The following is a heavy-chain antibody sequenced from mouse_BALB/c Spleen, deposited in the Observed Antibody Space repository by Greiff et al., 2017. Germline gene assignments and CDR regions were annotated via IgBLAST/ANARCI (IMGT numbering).Heavy chain of an antibody. CDR2: ILPGSGST. J-gene: IGHJ1*01. CDR1: GYTFSSYW. V-gene: IGHV1-9*01. D-gene: IGHD3-3*01. Sequence: QVQLQQSGAELMKPGASVKISCKATGYTFSSYWIEWVKQRPGHGLEWIGEILPGSGSTNYNEKFKGKVTFTADTSSNTAYMQLSSLTSEDSAVYSCARKGAGGRGYFDVWGAGTTVTVSS. CDR3: ARKGAGGRGYFDV.